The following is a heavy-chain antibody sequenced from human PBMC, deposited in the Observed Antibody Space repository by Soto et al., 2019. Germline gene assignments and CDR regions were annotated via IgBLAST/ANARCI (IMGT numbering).Heavy chain of an antibody. V-gene: IGHV5-51*01. J-gene: IGHJ6*03. CDR1: GYSFTSYW. D-gene: IGHD3-10*01. CDR2: IYPGDSDT. Sequence: GESLKISCKRSGYSFTSYWIGWVRQMPGKGLGWMGVIYPGDSDTRYSPSFQGPVTISADKSISTAYLQWSSLKASDTAMYYCARRMVRGFDYYYMDVWGKGTTVTVSS. CDR3: ARRMVRGFDYYYMDV.